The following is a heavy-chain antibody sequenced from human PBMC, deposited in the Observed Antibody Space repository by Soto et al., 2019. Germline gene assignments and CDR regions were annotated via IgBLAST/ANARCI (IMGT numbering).Heavy chain of an antibody. D-gene: IGHD3-3*01. V-gene: IGHV4-4*02. Sequence: SETLSLTCNVPGASISSFNYWSWVRQPPGKGLEWIGEIFHRGSANYNPSLKSRVTLSVDKSKKQFSLNLNSETAADTAVYYCARVLTGVGDWFDPWGPGTLVTVSS. CDR2: IFHRGSA. CDR1: GASISSFNY. J-gene: IGHJ5*02. CDR3: ARVLTGVGDWFDP.